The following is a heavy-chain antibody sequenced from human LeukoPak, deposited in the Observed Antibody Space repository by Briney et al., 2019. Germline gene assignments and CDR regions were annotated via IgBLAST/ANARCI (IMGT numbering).Heavy chain of an antibody. CDR2: LNPSSGRT. V-gene: IGHV1-46*02. D-gene: IGHD3-22*01. CDR1: GYSFNTYY. Sequence: ASVTVSCKASGYSFNTYYMHWVRQAPGQGLEWMGILNPSSGRTSSAQKFQDRVTMTRDTSTSTVYMELSSLRSEDTAVYYCARESESSFQGLSGYWGQGTLVTVSS. CDR3: ARESESSFQGLSGY. J-gene: IGHJ4*02.